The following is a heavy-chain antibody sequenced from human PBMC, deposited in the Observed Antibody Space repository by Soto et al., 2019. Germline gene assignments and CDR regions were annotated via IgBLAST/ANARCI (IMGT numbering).Heavy chain of an antibody. CDR2: IVVGSGDT. CDR1: GFTFTSSA. V-gene: IGHV1-58*01. Sequence: GASVKVSCKASGFTFTSSAVQWVRQARGQGLEWIGWIVVGSGDTNYAQKFQDRVTITEDMSTDTAYMELSSLRSEDTAVYYCAGDSSSSFVGYWGQGTLVTVAS. CDR3: AGDSSSSFVGY. D-gene: IGHD6-6*01. J-gene: IGHJ4*02.